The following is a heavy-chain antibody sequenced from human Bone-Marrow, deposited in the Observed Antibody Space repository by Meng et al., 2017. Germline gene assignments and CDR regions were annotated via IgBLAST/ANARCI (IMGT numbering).Heavy chain of an antibody. Sequence: QVRLVQPGAEVKKPGAPVKVSCKASGYTFTSYGISWVRQAPGQGLEWMGWISAYNGNTNYAQKLQGRVTMTTDTSTSTAYMELRSLRSDDTAVYYCVKEWELGSFDYWGQGTLVTVSS. CDR3: VKEWELGSFDY. D-gene: IGHD1-26*01. V-gene: IGHV1-18*01. CDR2: ISAYNGNT. CDR1: GYTFTSYG. J-gene: IGHJ4*02.